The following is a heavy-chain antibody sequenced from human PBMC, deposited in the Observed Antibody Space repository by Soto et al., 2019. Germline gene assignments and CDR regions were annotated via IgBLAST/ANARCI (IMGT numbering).Heavy chain of an antibody. CDR3: ARGIATGQLDP. CDR1: GYTFTRYT. V-gene: IGHV1-3*04. J-gene: IGHJ5*02. CDR2: INTDNGNT. Sequence: ASVKGACKASGYTFTRYTMNWVRQAPGQRLEWMGWINTDNGNTKSSQKFQDRVIITRDTSANTAYMDLSSLRSEDTAVYFCARGIATGQLDPWGQGTLVTVSS. D-gene: IGHD2-15*01.